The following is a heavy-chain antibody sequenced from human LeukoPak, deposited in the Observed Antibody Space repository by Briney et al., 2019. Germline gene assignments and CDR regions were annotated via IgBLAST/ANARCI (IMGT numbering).Heavy chain of an antibody. Sequence: GGSLRLSCAASGFTFSDYALGWVRQAPGRGLEWVATLSGSGAGTYYSDSVQGRFTISRDNSKNTLYLQMNSLRAEDTAVYYCAKDLDYYDSSRNAFDIWGQGTMVTVSS. CDR2: LSGSGAGT. D-gene: IGHD3-22*01. V-gene: IGHV3-23*01. CDR1: GFTFSDYA. CDR3: AKDLDYYDSSRNAFDI. J-gene: IGHJ3*02.